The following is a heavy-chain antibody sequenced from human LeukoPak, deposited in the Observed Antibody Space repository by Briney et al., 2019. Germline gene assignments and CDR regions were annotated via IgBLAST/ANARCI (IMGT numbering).Heavy chain of an antibody. D-gene: IGHD4-23*01. J-gene: IGHJ4*02. CDR2: INHSGST. Sequence: SETLSLTCAVYGGSFSGYYWSWIRQPPGKGLEWIGEINHSGSTNYNQSLKSRVNITVETSKKEFSLKLSSVTAADTAVYYCASGNSVDYWGQGTLVTVSS. CDR1: GGSFSGYY. V-gene: IGHV4-34*01. CDR3: ASGNSVDY.